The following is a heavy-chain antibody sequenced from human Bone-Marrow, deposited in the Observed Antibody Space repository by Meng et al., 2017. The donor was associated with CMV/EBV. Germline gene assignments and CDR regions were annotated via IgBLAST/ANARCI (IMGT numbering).Heavy chain of an antibody. Sequence: GGSLRLSCAASGFTFSSYWMNWVRQAPGKGLEWVTFIRYDGSNKYYADSVKGRFTISRDNSKNTLYLEMNSLRAEDTAVYYCAKDKYGSSSSCYRWGQGTLVTVSS. CDR3: AKDKYGSSSSCYR. D-gene: IGHD2-2*01. CDR2: IRYDGSNK. V-gene: IGHV3-30*02. J-gene: IGHJ4*02. CDR1: GFTFSSYW.